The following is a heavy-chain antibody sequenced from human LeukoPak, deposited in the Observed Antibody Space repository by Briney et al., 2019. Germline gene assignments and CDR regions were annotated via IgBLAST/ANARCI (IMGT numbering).Heavy chain of an antibody. Sequence: AGGSLRLSCVTSGFTFNTFTMNWVRQAPGKGLEWVSSISSSSTYIYYADSVKGRFTISRDNANNSLYLQMNSLRAEDMALYYCAKDRGWNSWDAFDIWGQGTMVTVSS. J-gene: IGHJ3*02. CDR2: ISSSSTYI. CDR1: GFTFNTFT. V-gene: IGHV3-21*04. D-gene: IGHD1-1*01. CDR3: AKDRGWNSWDAFDI.